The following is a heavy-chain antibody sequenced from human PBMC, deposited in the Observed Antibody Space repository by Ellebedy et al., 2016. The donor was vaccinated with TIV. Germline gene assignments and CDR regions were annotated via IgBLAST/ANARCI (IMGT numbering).Heavy chain of an antibody. CDR1: GFTLSSYT. J-gene: IGHJ6*02. CDR3: ARGACSSTDCYSSGYYYYAMDV. Sequence: GESLKISCAASGFTLSSYTMNWVRQAPGKGLEWVSSISSGSTYIYYEDSVKGRFTISRDNAKNSLYLQMGSLRVEDTAVYYCARGACSSTDCYSSGYYYYAMDVWGQGATVTVSS. CDR2: ISSGSTYI. V-gene: IGHV3-21*01. D-gene: IGHD2-2*02.